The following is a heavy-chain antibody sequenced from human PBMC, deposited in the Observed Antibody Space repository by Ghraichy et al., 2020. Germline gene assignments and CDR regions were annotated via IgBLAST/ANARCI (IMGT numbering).Heavy chain of an antibody. CDR3: VRDSGTYIFDP. CDR1: GGSVSITNYY. V-gene: IGHV4-39*01. Sequence: SETLSLTCTVSGGSVSITNYYWGWIRQPPGQGLEWIGCIYYTGNTYYSPSLKSRVTISLDTSKNQFSLKLTSVTAADTAIYYCVRDSGTYIFDPWGQGTLVTVSS. CDR2: IYYTGNT. D-gene: IGHD1-26*01. J-gene: IGHJ5*02.